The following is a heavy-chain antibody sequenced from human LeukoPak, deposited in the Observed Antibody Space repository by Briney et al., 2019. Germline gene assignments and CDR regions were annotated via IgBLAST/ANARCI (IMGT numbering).Heavy chain of an antibody. CDR1: RFTFSSYE. CDR3: ARDKASPFTYYGMDV. CDR2: ISSSGSIT. D-gene: IGHD6-6*01. V-gene: IGHV3-48*03. J-gene: IGHJ6*02. Sequence: PGGSLRLPCAASRFTFSSYEMNWVRRAPGKGLESVAYISSSGSITYYADSVKGRFTISRDNANNSLSLLMNSLRAEDTAVYYCARDKASPFTYYGMDVWGQGTTVTVSS.